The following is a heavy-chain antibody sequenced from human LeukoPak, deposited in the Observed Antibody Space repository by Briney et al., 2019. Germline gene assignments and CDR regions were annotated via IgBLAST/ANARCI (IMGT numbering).Heavy chain of an antibody. V-gene: IGHV4-59*01. Sequence: PSETLSLTCSVSGDFISAYYWSWIRQPPGKGLEWIGYLYNSGSTRYNPSLRSRVTISVDTSKSQFSLKLSSVTAADTAVYYCARGGFGVPFDYWGQGTLVTVSS. J-gene: IGHJ4*02. CDR3: ARGGFGVPFDY. CDR2: LYNSGST. D-gene: IGHD3-3*01. CDR1: GDFISAYY.